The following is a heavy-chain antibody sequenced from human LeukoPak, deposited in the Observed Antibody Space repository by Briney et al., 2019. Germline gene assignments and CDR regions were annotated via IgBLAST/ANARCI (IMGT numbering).Heavy chain of an antibody. CDR3: ARPAATYSAAFDY. D-gene: IGHD2-2*01. Sequence: SVKVSCKASGGTFSSYAISWVRQAPGQGLEWKGGIIPIFGTANYAQKFQGRVTITADESTSTAYMELSSLRSEDTAVYYCARPAATYSAAFDYWGQGTLVTVSS. CDR1: GGTFSSYA. CDR2: IIPIFGTA. V-gene: IGHV1-69*01. J-gene: IGHJ4*02.